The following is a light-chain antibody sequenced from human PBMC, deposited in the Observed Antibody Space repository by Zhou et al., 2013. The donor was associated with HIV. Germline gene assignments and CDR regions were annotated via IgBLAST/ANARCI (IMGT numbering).Light chain of an antibody. V-gene: IGKV3-11*01. CDR1: QSVSRY. CDR3: QQRSNWLT. Sequence: EIMLTQSPATLSLSPGERATLSCRASQSVSRYLAWYQQKPGQAPRRLIYDASNRATGIPARFSGSGSGTDFTLTISSLEPEDFAVYYCQQRSNWLTFGGGTKVEIK. J-gene: IGKJ4*01. CDR2: DAS.